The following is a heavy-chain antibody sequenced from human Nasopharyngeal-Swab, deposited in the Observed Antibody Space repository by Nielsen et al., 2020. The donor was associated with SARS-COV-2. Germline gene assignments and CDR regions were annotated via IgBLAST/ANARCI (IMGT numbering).Heavy chain of an antibody. CDR1: GFSFSTYG. CDR2: IWYDGSNK. CDR3: ARGSSVHAFDV. D-gene: IGHD3-10*01. V-gene: IGHV3-33*01. Sequence: GGSLRLSCAASGFSFSTYGMHWVRQSPVKGLEWRTNIWYDGSNKYYADSVKGRFTVSRDNSKNTLFLEMDSLRAEDTAVYYCARGSSVHAFDVWGQGTEVTVSS. J-gene: IGHJ3*01.